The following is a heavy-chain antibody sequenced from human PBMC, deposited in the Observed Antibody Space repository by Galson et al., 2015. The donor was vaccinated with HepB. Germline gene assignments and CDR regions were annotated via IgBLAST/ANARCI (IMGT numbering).Heavy chain of an antibody. V-gene: IGHV3-49*04. CDR2: IRSKAYGGTT. D-gene: IGHD2-15*01. CDR3: TRTVVVVAAAGFDP. Sequence: SLRLSCAASGFTFGDYAMSWVRQAPGKGLEWVGFIRSKAYGGTTEYAASVKGRFTISRDDSKSIAYLQMNSLKTEDTAVYYCTRTVVVVAAAGFDPWGQGTLVTVSS. CDR1: GFTFGDYA. J-gene: IGHJ5*02.